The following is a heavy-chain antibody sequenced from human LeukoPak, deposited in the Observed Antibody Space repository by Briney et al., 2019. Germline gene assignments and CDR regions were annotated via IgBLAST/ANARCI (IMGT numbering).Heavy chain of an antibody. CDR1: GFTFSSDA. CDR3: ARHRGYSGYDPGMN. Sequence: SLRLSCAASGFTFSSDAMSWVRQAPGKGLEWVSAISGSGGSTYYADSLKGRFAISRDNSKNTLYLQMNSLRAEDTAVYYCARHRGYSGYDPGMNWGQGTLVTVSS. V-gene: IGHV3-23*01. CDR2: ISGSGGST. J-gene: IGHJ4*02. D-gene: IGHD5-12*01.